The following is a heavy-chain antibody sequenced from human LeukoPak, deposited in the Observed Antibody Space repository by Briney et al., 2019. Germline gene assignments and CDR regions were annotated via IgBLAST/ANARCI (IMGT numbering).Heavy chain of an antibody. V-gene: IGHV3-30*04. D-gene: IGHD3-22*01. J-gene: IGHJ3*02. CDR2: ISYDGSNK. Sequence: GGSLRLSCAASGFTFSSYAMHWVRQAPGKGLEWVAVISYDGSNKYYADSVKGRFTISRDNSKNTLYLQMNSLRPEDTAVYYCARDVIYYYDIRRFFGDAFDIWGQGTMVTVSS. CDR3: ARDVIYYYDIRRFFGDAFDI. CDR1: GFTFSSYA.